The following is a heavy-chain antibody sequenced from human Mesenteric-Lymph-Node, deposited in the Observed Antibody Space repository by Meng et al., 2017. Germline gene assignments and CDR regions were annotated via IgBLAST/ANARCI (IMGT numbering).Heavy chain of an antibody. V-gene: IGHV4-59*01. CDR2: IYYSGGT. D-gene: IGHD3-22*01. J-gene: IGHJ4*02. Sequence: SETLSLTCTVSGGSMSYYYWSWIRQPPGKALEWIAYIYYSGGTNYNPSLKSRVTISVDASKSKFALYLNSVTAADTAVYYCARRRTYDNSGSFDYWGQGALVTVSS. CDR3: ARRRTYDNSGSFDY. CDR1: GGSMSYYY.